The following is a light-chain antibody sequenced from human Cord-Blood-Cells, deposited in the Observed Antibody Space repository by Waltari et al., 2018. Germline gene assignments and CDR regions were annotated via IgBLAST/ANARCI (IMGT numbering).Light chain of an antibody. Sequence: DIQMTQSQSSLSASVGARVTIPCQASQEISNYLNWYQQKPGKAPKLLIYDPSNLETGVPSRFSGSGSGTDFTFTISSLQPEDIATYYCQQYDNLPITFGQGTRLEIK. J-gene: IGKJ5*01. CDR2: DPS. CDR3: QQYDNLPIT. CDR1: QEISNY. V-gene: IGKV1-33*01.